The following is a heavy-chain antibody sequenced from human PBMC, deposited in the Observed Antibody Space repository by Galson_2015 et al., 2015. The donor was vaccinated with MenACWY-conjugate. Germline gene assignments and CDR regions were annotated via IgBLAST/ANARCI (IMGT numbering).Heavy chain of an antibody. CDR3: ARSPNYYDSSGCLH. Sequence: SVKVSCKASGGTFSSYTISWVRQAPGQGLEWMGRIIPILGIANYAQKFQGRVTVTADKSTSTAYMELSSLRSEDTAVYYCARSPNYYDSSGCLHWGQGTLVTVSS. J-gene: IGHJ4*02. CDR1: GGTFSSYT. CDR2: IIPILGIA. V-gene: IGHV1-69*02. D-gene: IGHD3-22*01.